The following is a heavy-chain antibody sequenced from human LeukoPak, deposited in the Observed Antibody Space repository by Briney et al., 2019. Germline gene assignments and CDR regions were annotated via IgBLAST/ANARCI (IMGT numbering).Heavy chain of an antibody. Sequence: SETLSLTCAVSGGSISSGGYSWSWIRQPPGKGLEWIGYIYHSGSTYYNPSLKSRVTKSVDRSKNQFSLKLSSVTAADTAVYYCARVADTAILVHAFDIWGQGTMVTVSS. CDR1: GGSISSGGYS. CDR3: ARVADTAILVHAFDI. J-gene: IGHJ3*02. CDR2: IYHSGST. D-gene: IGHD5-18*01. V-gene: IGHV4-30-2*01.